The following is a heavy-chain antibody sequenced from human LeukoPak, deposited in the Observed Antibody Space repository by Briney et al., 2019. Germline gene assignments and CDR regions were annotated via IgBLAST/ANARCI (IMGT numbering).Heavy chain of an antibody. CDR3: ARDADWNYESWFDP. V-gene: IGHV7-4-1*02. CDR2: INTNTGNP. Sequence: ASVKVSCKASGYTFTSYAMNWVRQAPGQGLEWMGRINTNTGNPTYAQGFTGRFVFSLDTSVSTAYLQISSLKAEDTAVYYCARDADWNYESWFDPWGQGTLVTVSS. CDR1: GYTFTSYA. J-gene: IGHJ5*02. D-gene: IGHD1-7*01.